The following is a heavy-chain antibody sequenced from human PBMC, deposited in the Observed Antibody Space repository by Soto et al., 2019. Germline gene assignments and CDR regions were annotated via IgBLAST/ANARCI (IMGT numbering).Heavy chain of an antibody. CDR1: GSRFSNYV. J-gene: IGHJ4*02. CDR3: AREGRGKKAGYNGLVSLGY. D-gene: IGHD2-2*02. V-gene: IGHV1-69*06. Sequence: QVQLVQSGAEVKTPGSSVKVSCKVSGSRFSNYVISWVRQAPGHGLEWLGRIIPIFNSTKYAQSFEGRVTITADKSTSTASLELSSLRSDDTAVYYCAREGRGKKAGYNGLVSLGYWGQGTLVTVSS. CDR2: IIPIFNST.